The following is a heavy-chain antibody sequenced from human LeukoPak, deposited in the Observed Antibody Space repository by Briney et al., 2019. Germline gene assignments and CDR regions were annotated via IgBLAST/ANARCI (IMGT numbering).Heavy chain of an antibody. CDR1: GFTFISYW. CDR2: INQLGSEK. CDR3: GRDRVVPAATFY. Sequence: PGGSLRLSCAASGFTFISYWMSWVRQAPGKGLEWVANINQLGSEKNYVDSVNGRFTISRNNVDDSLFLEMNSLRVEDTAVYYCGRDRVVPAATFYWGQGALVTVSS. D-gene: IGHD2-2*01. V-gene: IGHV3-7*01. J-gene: IGHJ4*02.